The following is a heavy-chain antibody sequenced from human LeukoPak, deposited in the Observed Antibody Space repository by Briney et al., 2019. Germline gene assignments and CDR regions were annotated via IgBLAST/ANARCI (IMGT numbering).Heavy chain of an antibody. V-gene: IGHV4-39*07. D-gene: IGHD2-15*01. Sequence: SETLSLTCTVSGGSISSSSYYWGWIRQPPGKGLEWIGSIYYSGSTYYNPSLKSRVTISVDTSKNQFSLKLSSVTAADTAVYYCARPPSYCSGGSCFDYWGQGTLVTVSS. CDR2: IYYSGST. CDR1: GGSISSSSYY. J-gene: IGHJ4*02. CDR3: ARPPSYCSGGSCFDY.